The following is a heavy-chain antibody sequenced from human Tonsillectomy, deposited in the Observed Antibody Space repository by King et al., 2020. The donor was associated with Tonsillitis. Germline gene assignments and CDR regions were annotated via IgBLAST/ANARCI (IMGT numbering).Heavy chain of an antibody. V-gene: IGHV3-30*04. CDR1: GFTFNRYA. CDR3: ARLGGWDAVADDEVSDY. CDR2: ISNDGSIK. Sequence: VQLVESGGGVVQPGRSLRHSCAAPGFTFNRYAMHWVRQAPGRGREWGAIISNDGSIKNNADSVKGRFTISRDNSKNTLYLQMNSLRAEDTAVYYCARLGGWDAVADDEVSDYWGQGTLVTVSS. J-gene: IGHJ4*02. D-gene: IGHD6-19*01.